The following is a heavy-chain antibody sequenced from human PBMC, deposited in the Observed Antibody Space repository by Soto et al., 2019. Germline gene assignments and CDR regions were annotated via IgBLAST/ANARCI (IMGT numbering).Heavy chain of an antibody. V-gene: IGHV1-8*02. CDR3: ASNINYYYYYGMDV. J-gene: IGHJ6*02. Sequence: ASVKVSCKASGYTFTSYGISWVRQAPGQGLEWMGWMNPNSGNTGYAQKFQGRATMTRNTSISTAYMELSSLRSEDTAVYYCASNINYYYYYGMDVWGQRTTVTVSS. CDR1: GYTFTSYG. CDR2: MNPNSGNT. D-gene: IGHD2-15*01.